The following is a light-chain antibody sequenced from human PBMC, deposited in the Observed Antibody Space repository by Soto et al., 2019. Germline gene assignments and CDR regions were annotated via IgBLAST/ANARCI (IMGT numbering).Light chain of an antibody. CDR2: GAS. Sequence: DIVLTQSPGTLSLSPGERATLSCRASQSVSSSYLAWYQQKPGQAPRLLIYGASSRATGIPDRFSGSESGTDFTLIISRLEPEDFAVYYWQKYAGSSYPFGQGTKLEIK. V-gene: IGKV3-20*01. CDR1: QSVSSSY. J-gene: IGKJ2*01. CDR3: QKYAGSSYP.